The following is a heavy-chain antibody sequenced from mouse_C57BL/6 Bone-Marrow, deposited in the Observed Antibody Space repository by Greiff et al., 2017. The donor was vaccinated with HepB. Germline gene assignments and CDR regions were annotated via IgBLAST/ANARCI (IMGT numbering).Heavy chain of an antibody. CDR1: GFTFSSYA. D-gene: IGHD2-2*01. J-gene: IGHJ4*01. CDR3: ARDDGYDDAMDY. Sequence: EVKLVESGGGLVKPGGSLKLSCAASGFTFSSYAMSWVRQTPEKRLEWVATISDGGSYTYYPDNVKGRFTISRDNAKNNLYLQMSHLKSEDTAMYYCARDDGYDDAMDYWGQGTSVTVSS. CDR2: ISDGGSYT. V-gene: IGHV5-4*01.